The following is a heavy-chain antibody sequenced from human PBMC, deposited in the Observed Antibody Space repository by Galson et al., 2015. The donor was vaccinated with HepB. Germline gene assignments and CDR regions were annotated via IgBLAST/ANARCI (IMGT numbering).Heavy chain of an antibody. CDR3: ARDFYSGYPIHLYYYYGMDV. D-gene: IGHD5-12*01. CDR1: GFTFSSYS. Sequence: SLRLSCAASGFTFSSYSMNWVRQAPGKGLEWVSYISSSSSTIYYADSVKGRFTISRDNAKNSLYLQMNSLRDEDTAVYYCARDFYSGYPIHLYYYYGMDVWGQGTTVTVSS. CDR2: ISSSSSTI. J-gene: IGHJ6*02. V-gene: IGHV3-48*02.